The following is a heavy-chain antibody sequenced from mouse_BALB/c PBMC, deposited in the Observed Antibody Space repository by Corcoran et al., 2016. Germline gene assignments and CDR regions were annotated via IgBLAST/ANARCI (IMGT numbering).Heavy chain of an antibody. V-gene: IGHV9-1*02. CDR2: INTYTGEP. D-gene: IGHD2-1*01. CDR1: GYTFTNYG. Sequence: QIQLVQSGPELKKPGETVKISCKASGYTFTNYGMNWVKQAPGKGLKWMGWINTYTGEPTYADDFKGRFAFSLETSASTAYLQINNLKNEDMATYFCARRGNYAWFAYWCQGTLVTVSA. J-gene: IGHJ3*01. CDR3: ARRGNYAWFAY.